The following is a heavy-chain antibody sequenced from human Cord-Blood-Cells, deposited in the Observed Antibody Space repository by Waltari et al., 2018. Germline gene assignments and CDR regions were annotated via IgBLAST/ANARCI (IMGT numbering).Heavy chain of an antibody. CDR1: GGSISSYY. V-gene: IGHV4-59*01. D-gene: IGHD6-13*01. CDR3: ARSIAAAFNWLDP. Sequence: QVQLQESGPGLVKPSETLSLTCTVSGGSISSYYWSWIRQPPGKGLEWIGYFYYSGSTNYNPSLKSRVTISVDTSKNQFSLKLSSVTAADTAVYYCARSIAAAFNWLDPWGQGTLVTVSS. CDR2: FYYSGST. J-gene: IGHJ5*02.